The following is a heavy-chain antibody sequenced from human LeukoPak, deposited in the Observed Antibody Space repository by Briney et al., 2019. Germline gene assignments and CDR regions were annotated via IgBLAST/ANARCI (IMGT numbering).Heavy chain of an antibody. Sequence: PGGSLRLSCAASGFTFSDYYMSWIRQAPGEGLEWVSYISSSSSYTNYADCVKRRFTIPRDNAKNSLYLQMNSLRAEDTAVYYCARGGDTTGTTGWFDPWGQGTLVTVPS. CDR3: ARGGDTTGTTGWFDP. CDR2: ISSSSSYT. D-gene: IGHD1-1*01. J-gene: IGHJ5*02. CDR1: GFTFSDYY. V-gene: IGHV3-11*06.